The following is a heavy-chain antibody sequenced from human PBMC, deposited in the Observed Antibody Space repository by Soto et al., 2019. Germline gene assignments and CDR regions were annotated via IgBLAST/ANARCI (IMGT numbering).Heavy chain of an antibody. D-gene: IGHD3-10*01. CDR2: IYNTGST. V-gene: IGHV4-59*01. CDR1: GGSISGYY. CDR3: ARAGTTMVRGVISGWFDP. Sequence: SETLSLTCTVSGGSISGYYWSWIRQPPGKGLEWIGYIYNTGSTNYNPSLKSRVTISVDTSKNQFSLKLSSVTAADTAVYYCARAGTTMVRGVISGWFDPWGQGTLVTVSS. J-gene: IGHJ5*02.